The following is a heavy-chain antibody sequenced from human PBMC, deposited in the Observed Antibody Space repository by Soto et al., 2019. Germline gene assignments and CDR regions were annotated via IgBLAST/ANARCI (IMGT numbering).Heavy chain of an antibody. CDR1: GYSFTSYW. V-gene: IGHV5-51*01. CDR3: ARQYPYCSSTSCFDY. Sequence: GESLKISCKGSGYSFTSYWIGWVRQMPGKGLEWMGIIYPGDSDTRYSPSFQGQVTIPADKSITTAYLQWSSLKASDTAMYYCARQYPYCSSTSCFDYWGQGTLVTVS. J-gene: IGHJ4*02. CDR2: IYPGDSDT. D-gene: IGHD2-2*01.